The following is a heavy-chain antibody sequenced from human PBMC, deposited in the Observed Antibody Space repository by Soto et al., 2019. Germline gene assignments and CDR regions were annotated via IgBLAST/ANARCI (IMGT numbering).Heavy chain of an antibody. CDR2: ISAYNGNT. J-gene: IGHJ4*02. Sequence: ASVKVSCKASGYTFTSYGISWVRQAPGQGLEWMGWISAYNGNTNYAQKLQGRVTRTPDTATGTAYVGLRSLRSDDTAVYYCARTGDYVSFDYWGQGTLVTVSS. CDR1: GYTFTSYG. V-gene: IGHV1-18*01. D-gene: IGHD4-17*01. CDR3: ARTGDYVSFDY.